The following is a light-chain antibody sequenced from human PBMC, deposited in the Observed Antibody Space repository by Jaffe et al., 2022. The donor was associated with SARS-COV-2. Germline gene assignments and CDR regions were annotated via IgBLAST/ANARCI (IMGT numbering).Light chain of an antibody. CDR3: QQYNNLPIT. Sequence: DFQMTQSPSSLSASVGDKVTITCQASEDIRNHLNWYQHKPGKAPKLLIYDASNLITGVPSRFSGSGFRTDFTFTISSLQPEDTAVYYCQQYNNLPITFGQGTRLEI. J-gene: IGKJ5*01. CDR1: EDIRNH. CDR2: DAS. V-gene: IGKV1-33*01.